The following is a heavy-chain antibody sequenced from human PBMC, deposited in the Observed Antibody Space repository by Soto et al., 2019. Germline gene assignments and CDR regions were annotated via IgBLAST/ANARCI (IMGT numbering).Heavy chain of an antibody. CDR2: INPNSGGT. CDR3: SSDRLSISQKRGYSGYDYDY. D-gene: IGHD5-12*01. CDR1: GYTFTGYY. J-gene: IGHJ4*01. Sequence: ASVKVSCKASGYTFTGYYMHWVRQAPGQGLEWMGWINPNSGGTNYAQKFQGWVTMTRDTSISTAYMELSRLRSDDTAVYYCSSDRLSISQKRGYSGYDYDYWGQ. V-gene: IGHV1-2*04.